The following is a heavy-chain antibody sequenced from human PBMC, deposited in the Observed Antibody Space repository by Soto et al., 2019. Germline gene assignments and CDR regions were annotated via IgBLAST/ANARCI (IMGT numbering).Heavy chain of an antibody. D-gene: IGHD3-22*01. CDR2: IVPIVGTR. J-gene: IGHJ6*02. V-gene: IGHV1-69*01. CDR1: GGTFSRYS. CDR3: ARPYGGGYSANHHYYYALDV. Sequence: QVQLVQSGAEVKKPGSSVKVSCKISGGTFSRYSISWVRQAPGQGLEWMGGIVPIVGTRNYAQKFQDRVTITTDESATTAHMELSNLRSEDTAVYYCARPYGGGYSANHHYYYALDVWGQGTAVNVSS.